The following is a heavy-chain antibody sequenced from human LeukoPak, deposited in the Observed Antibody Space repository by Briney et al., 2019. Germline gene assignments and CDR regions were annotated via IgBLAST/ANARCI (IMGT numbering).Heavy chain of an antibody. CDR3: ARGWVRGVTHFDY. CDR1: GGSFSVYY. Sequence: PSETLSLTCAVYGGSFSVYYWSWIRQPPGKGREWLGEINHSGSTNYNPPLKSRVTISVDTSKNQFSLKLSSVTAADTAVYYCARGWVRGVTHFDYWGQGNLVTVSS. D-gene: IGHD3-10*01. CDR2: INHSGST. V-gene: IGHV4-34*01. J-gene: IGHJ4*02.